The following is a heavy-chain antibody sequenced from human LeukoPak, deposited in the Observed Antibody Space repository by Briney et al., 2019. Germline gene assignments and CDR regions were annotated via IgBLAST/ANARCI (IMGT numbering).Heavy chain of an antibody. Sequence: VASVKVSCKASGYTFTSYGISWVRQAPGQGLEWMGWISAYNGNTNYAQKLQGRVTMTTDTSTSTAYMELRSLRSDDTAVYYCARGPDSGSYLNYYYGMDVWGQGTTVTVSS. J-gene: IGHJ6*02. CDR1: GYTFTSYG. CDR2: ISAYNGNT. V-gene: IGHV1-18*01. CDR3: ARGPDSGSYLNYYYGMDV. D-gene: IGHD1-26*01.